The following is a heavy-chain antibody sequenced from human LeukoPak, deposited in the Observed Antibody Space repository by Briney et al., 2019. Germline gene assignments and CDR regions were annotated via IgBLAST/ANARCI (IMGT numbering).Heavy chain of an antibody. D-gene: IGHD5-12*01. J-gene: IGHJ4*02. CDR2: ISYSGST. V-gene: IGHV4-59*01. Sequence: PSETLSLTCTVSGGSISSYYWSWIRQPPGKGLEWIGYISYSGSTDFNPSLKSRVTISLDTSKNQFSLRLSSVTAADTAVYYCATLYSGYDSLDFDYWGQGTLVTVSS. CDR1: GGSISSYY. CDR3: ATLYSGYDSLDFDY.